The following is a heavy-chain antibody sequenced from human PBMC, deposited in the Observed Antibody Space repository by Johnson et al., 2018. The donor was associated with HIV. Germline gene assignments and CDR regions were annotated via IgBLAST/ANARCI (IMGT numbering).Heavy chain of an antibody. Sequence: VQLVESGGGLVQPGGSLRLSCAASGFIFSNYPMHWVRQAPGKGLAWVAVISFDGSKKYHADSVKGRFTISRANSKNTLYLQLNSLRAEDPAVYFCASWEDDGFWGQGTMVTVSS. J-gene: IGHJ3*01. CDR1: GFIFSNYP. CDR3: ASWEDDGF. V-gene: IGHV3-30*14. D-gene: IGHD1-26*01. CDR2: ISFDGSKK.